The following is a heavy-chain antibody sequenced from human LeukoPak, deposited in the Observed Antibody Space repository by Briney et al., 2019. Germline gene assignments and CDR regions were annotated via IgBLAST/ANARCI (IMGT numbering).Heavy chain of an antibody. CDR2: IKQDGSEK. CDR1: GFTFSSYW. V-gene: IGHV3-7*01. CDR3: ARSKRDYDFWSGYYYYYYMGV. Sequence: GGSLRLSCAASGFTFSSYWMSWVRQAPGKGLEWVANIKQDGSEKCYVDSVKGRFTISRDNAKNSLYLQMNSLRAEDTAVYYCARSKRDYDFWSGYYYYYYMGVWGKGTTVTVSS. J-gene: IGHJ6*03. D-gene: IGHD3-3*01.